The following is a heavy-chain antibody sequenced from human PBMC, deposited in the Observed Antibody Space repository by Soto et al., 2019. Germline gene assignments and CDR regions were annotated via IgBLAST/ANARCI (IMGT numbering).Heavy chain of an antibody. CDR1: GFTFRNYA. D-gene: IGHD5-18*01. J-gene: IGHJ4*02. CDR3: ARAPAYTYDSFDS. CDR2: LIDSGGTT. Sequence: GGSLRLSCAVSGFTFRNYAMSWIRQAPGKGLEWVSGLIDSGGTTSYADSVKGRFTLSRDNSKNTLYLQMDSLRADDTAVYHCARAPAYTYDSFDSWGQGTLVTVSS. V-gene: IGHV3-23*01.